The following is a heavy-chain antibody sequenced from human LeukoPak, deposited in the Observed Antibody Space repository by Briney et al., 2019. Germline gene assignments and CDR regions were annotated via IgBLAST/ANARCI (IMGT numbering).Heavy chain of an antibody. Sequence: GASVKVSCKASGYTFTGYYMHWVRQAPGQGLEWMGRINPNSGGTNYAQKFQGRDTMTRDTSISTAYMELSRLRSDDTAVYYCARPRYYDSSGSTFDYWGQGTLVTVSS. J-gene: IGHJ4*02. V-gene: IGHV1-2*06. D-gene: IGHD3-22*01. CDR3: ARPRYYDSSGSTFDY. CDR1: GYTFTGYY. CDR2: INPNSGGT.